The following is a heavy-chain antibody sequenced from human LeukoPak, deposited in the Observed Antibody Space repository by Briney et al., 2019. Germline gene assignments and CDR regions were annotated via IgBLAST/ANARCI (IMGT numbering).Heavy chain of an antibody. CDR2: INHSGST. Sequence: NPSETQSLTCAVYGGSFSGYYWSWIRQPPGKGLEWIGEINHSGSTNYNPSLKSRVTISVDTSKNQFSLKLSSVTAADTAVYYCARGRGTTVTTRAFDIWGQGTMVTVSS. CDR3: ARGRGTTVTTRAFDI. CDR1: GGSFSGYY. V-gene: IGHV4-34*01. J-gene: IGHJ3*02. D-gene: IGHD4-17*01.